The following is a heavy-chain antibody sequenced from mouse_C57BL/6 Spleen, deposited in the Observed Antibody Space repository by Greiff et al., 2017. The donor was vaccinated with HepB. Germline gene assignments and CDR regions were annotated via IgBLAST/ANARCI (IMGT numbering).Heavy chain of an antibody. CDR2: IDPSDSYT. CDR1: GYTFTSYW. D-gene: IGHD2-4*01. Sequence: VQLQQPGAELVMPGASVKLSCKASGYTFTSYWMHWVKQRPGQGLEWIGEIDPSDSYTNYNQKFKGKSTLTVDKSSSTAYMQLSSLTSEDSAVYYCARLEDYDDWYFDVWGTGTTVTVSS. V-gene: IGHV1-69*01. CDR3: ARLEDYDDWYFDV. J-gene: IGHJ1*03.